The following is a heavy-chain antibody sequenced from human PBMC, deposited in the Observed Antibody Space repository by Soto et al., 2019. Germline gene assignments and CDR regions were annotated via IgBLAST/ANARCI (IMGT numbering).Heavy chain of an antibody. CDR2: IWYDGSNK. D-gene: IGHD3-22*01. Sequence: QVQLVESGGGVVQPGRSLRLSCAASGFTFSSYGMHWVRQAPGKGLEWVAVIWYDGSNKYYADSVKGRFTISRDNXXNTLYLQMNSLRAEDTAVYYCARATNYYDSSGLYYWGQGTLVTVSS. V-gene: IGHV3-33*01. CDR3: ARATNYYDSSGLYY. CDR1: GFTFSSYG. J-gene: IGHJ4*02.